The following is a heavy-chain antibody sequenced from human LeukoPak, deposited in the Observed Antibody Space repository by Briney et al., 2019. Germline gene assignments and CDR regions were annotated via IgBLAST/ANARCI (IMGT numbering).Heavy chain of an antibody. J-gene: IGHJ6*02. CDR2: RYSGGRI. V-gene: IGHV3-53*01. CDR1: GFTVSSNY. D-gene: IGHD3-10*01. CDR3: AREVYYGSAYGLDV. Sequence: PGGSLRLSCAASGFTVSSNYMSWVRQAPGKGLEWVSVRYSGGRIFYADSVKGRFTISGDNFNNTIYLQMNSLRVEDSAVYFCAREVYYGSAYGLDVWGQGTSVTVS.